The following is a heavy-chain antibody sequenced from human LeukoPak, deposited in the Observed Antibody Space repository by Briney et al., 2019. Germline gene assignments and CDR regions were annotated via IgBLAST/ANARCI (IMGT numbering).Heavy chain of an antibody. Sequence: GGSLRLSCATSGFTFSSYWMNWVRQAPGKGLEWVANIKQDGSEKYYVDSVKGRFTISRDNAKNSLYLQMNSLRAEDTAMYYCARDPSSLRDSFDYWGQGNLVTVSS. CDR2: IKQDGSEK. J-gene: IGHJ4*02. CDR3: ARDPSSLRDSFDY. V-gene: IGHV3-7*01. CDR1: GFTFSSYW.